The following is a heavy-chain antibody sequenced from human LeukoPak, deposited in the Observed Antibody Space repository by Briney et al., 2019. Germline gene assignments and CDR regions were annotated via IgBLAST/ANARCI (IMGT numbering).Heavy chain of an antibody. CDR2: IYYSGST. CDR1: GGPISSGGYY. J-gene: IGHJ5*02. V-gene: IGHV4-31*03. Sequence: SETLSLTCTVSGGPISSGGYYWSWIRQHPGKGLEWIGYIYYSGSTYYNPSLKSRVTISVDTSKNQFSLKLSSVTAADTAVYYCARVTAARRGWFDPWGQGTLVTVSS. D-gene: IGHD6-6*01. CDR3: ARVTAARRGWFDP.